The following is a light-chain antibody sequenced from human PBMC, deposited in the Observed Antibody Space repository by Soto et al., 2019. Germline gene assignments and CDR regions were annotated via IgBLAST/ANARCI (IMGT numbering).Light chain of an antibody. CDR1: QRVSSK. V-gene: IGKV3-15*01. CDR3: QQYSEWPLT. CDR2: ATS. Sequence: EIVMTQSPATLSVSPGERATLSCRASQRVSSKLAWYQQQPGRAPRLLIYATSARATGIPARFSGSGSGTEFTLTISSLQSEDFAVYYCQQYSEWPLTFGGWTRVEIK. J-gene: IGKJ4*01.